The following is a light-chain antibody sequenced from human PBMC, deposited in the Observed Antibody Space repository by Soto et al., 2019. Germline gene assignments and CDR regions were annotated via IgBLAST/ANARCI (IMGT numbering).Light chain of an antibody. J-gene: IGLJ1*01. CDR3: SSYAGSNKSV. Sequence: QSALTQPPSASGSPGQSVTISCTGTSSDVGGYNYVSWYQQHPGKAPKLMISEVSKRPSGVPDRFSGSKSGNTASLTVSGLQAEDEADYYCSSYAGSNKSVFGTGTKVTVL. CDR1: SSDVGGYNY. V-gene: IGLV2-8*01. CDR2: EVS.